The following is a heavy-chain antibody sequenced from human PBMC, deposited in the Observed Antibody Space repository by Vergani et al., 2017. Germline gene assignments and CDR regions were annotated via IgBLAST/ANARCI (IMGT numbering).Heavy chain of an antibody. J-gene: IGHJ6*02. CDR2: ISWNSGSI. CDR1: GFTFDDYA. CDR3: AKDTGWELPPEGYYYYYGMDV. Sequence: EVQLVESGGGLVQPGRSLRLSCAASGFTFDDYAMHWVRQAPGKGLEWVSGISWNSGSIGYADSVKGRFTISRDNAKNSLYLQMNSLRAEDTAVYYCAKDTGWELPPEGYYYYYGMDVWGQGTTVTVSS. D-gene: IGHD1-26*01. V-gene: IGHV3-9*01.